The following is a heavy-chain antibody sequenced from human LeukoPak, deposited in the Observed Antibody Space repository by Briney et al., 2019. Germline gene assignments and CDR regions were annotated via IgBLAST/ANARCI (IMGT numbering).Heavy chain of an antibody. CDR1: GYTFTGYY. D-gene: IGHD3-3*01. V-gene: IGHV1-2*02. J-gene: IGHJ3*02. Sequence: ASVKVSCKASGYTFTGYYMHWVRQAPGQGLEWMGWINPNSGGTNYAQKFQGRVTMTRDTSISTAYMELSRLRSDDTAVYYCARDYGWIFAVVITYAFDIWGQGTMVTVSS. CDR2: INPNSGGT. CDR3: ARDYGWIFAVVITYAFDI.